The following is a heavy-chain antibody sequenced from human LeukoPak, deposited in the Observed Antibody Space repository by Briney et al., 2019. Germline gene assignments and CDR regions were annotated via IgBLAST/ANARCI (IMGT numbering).Heavy chain of an antibody. Sequence: GGSLRLSCAASGFTFDDYGMTWVRQAPGKGLEWVSGINNNGGSAGYADSVKGRFTISRDNAKNSLYLQMNSLRAEDTAVYYCARGTLNIPGEHGAFDYWGQGTLVTVSS. D-gene: IGHD1-14*01. CDR1: GFTFDDYG. J-gene: IGHJ4*02. CDR3: ARGTLNIPGEHGAFDY. CDR2: INNNGGSA. V-gene: IGHV3-20*04.